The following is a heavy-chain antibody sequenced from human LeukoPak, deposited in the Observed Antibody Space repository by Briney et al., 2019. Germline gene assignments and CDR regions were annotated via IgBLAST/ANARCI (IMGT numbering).Heavy chain of an antibody. J-gene: IGHJ6*03. Sequence: SETLSLTCAVYGGSFSGYYWSWIRQPPGKGLEWIGSIYYSGSTYYNPSLKSRVTISVDTSKNQFSLKLSSVTAADTAVYYCARDIVVVPAAIEYMDVWGKGTTVTISS. CDR2: IYYSGST. D-gene: IGHD2-2*02. CDR3: ARDIVVVPAAIEYMDV. CDR1: GGSFSGYY. V-gene: IGHV4-34*01.